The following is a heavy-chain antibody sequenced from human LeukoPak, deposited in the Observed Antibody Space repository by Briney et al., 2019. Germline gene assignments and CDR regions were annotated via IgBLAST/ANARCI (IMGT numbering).Heavy chain of an antibody. V-gene: IGHV3-7*01. CDR3: AREKFDS. Sequence: EGSLRLSCTASGFTFSTYWMSWVRQAPGKGLEWVANTREDGSEKYYVDSVKGRFTISRDNSGNIISLQMNNLTTEDTATYYCAREKFDSWGQGALVTVSP. CDR2: TREDGSEK. CDR1: GFTFSTYW. J-gene: IGHJ5*01.